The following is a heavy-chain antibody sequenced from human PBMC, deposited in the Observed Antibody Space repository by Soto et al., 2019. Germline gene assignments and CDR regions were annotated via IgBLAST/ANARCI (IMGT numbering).Heavy chain of an antibody. CDR2: IWFDGSNT. CDR3: ARDFSMVIVAPGY. CDR1: GFTFSSYG. D-gene: IGHD5-12*01. Sequence: PGGSLRLYCAASGFTFSSYGMEWVRQAPGKGLEWVGFIWFDGSNTFYAESVKGRFTISRDNSKNTVYLQISALRAEDTAVYYCARDFSMVIVAPGYWGQGTLVTVSS. J-gene: IGHJ4*02. V-gene: IGHV3-33*08.